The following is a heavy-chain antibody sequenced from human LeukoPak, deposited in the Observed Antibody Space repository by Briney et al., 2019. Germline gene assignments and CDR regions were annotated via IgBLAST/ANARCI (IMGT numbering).Heavy chain of an antibody. CDR1: GFTFSSSW. CDR3: ARDGSGYYST. V-gene: IGHV3-7*04. CDR2: TDQDGSEK. Sequence: GGSLRLSCAASGFTFSSSWMNWVRQAPGKGLEWVAYTDQDGSEKYYADSVKGRFTISRDNTKNSLYLQMNSLRAEDTAIYYCARDGSGYYSTWGQGTLVTVSS. J-gene: IGHJ5*02. D-gene: IGHD6-13*01.